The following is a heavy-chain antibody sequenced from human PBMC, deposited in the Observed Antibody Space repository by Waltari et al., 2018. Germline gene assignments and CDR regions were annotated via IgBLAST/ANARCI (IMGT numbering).Heavy chain of an antibody. CDR3: AGGPLETTVVTYGY. D-gene: IGHD4-17*01. CDR2: ISRSSSTI. Sequence: EVQLVESGGGLVQPAGSVGLSCAASGVAFGSYSRNWVRLAPGKGLEWVSYISRSSSTIDYADSVKGRFTISRDNAKISLYLQINSLRAEDTAVYYCAGGPLETTVVTYGYWGQGTLVTVSS. J-gene: IGHJ4*02. V-gene: IGHV3-48*04. CDR1: GVAFGSYS.